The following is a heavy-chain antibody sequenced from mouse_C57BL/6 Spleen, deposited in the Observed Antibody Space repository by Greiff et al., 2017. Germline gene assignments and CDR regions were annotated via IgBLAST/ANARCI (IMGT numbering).Heavy chain of an antibody. Sequence: VHLVESGPGLVQPSQSLSITCTVSGFSLTSYGVHWVRQSPGKGLEWLGVIWSGGSTDYNAAFISRLGISKDNSKSHVFCKMNSLQADDTAIYYYAKAHYYGYFDYWGQGTTLTVSS. J-gene: IGHJ2*01. CDR3: AKAHYYGYFDY. D-gene: IGHD1-1*02. CDR2: IWSGGST. CDR1: GFSLTSYG. V-gene: IGHV2-2*01.